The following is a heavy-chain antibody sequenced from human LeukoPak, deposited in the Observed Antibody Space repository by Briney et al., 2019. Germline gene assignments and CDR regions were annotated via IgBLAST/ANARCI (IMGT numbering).Heavy chain of an antibody. CDR1: GFIFRTYG. CDR2: IRHDGTNE. CDR3: ARERQLVRFDY. J-gene: IGHJ4*02. D-gene: IGHD6-6*01. Sequence: GGSLRLSCAASGFIFRTYGMHWVRQAPGKGLEWVAYIRHDGTNEHYADSVKGRFTISRDNSKNTLYLQMNSLRTEDTGVYYCARERQLVRFDYWGQGTLVTVSS. V-gene: IGHV3-30*02.